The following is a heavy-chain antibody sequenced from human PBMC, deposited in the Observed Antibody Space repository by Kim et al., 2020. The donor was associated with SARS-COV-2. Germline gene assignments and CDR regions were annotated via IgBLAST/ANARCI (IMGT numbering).Heavy chain of an antibody. CDR2: ISSSGSTI. CDR3: ASAGGHTGDFDY. CDR1: GFTFSAYY. Sequence: GGSLRLSCAASGFTFSAYYMSWIRQAPGKGLEWVSYISSSGSTIYYADSVKGRFTISRDNAENSPYLQMNSLSTEATAPNYCASAGGHTGDFDYCGQGT. D-gene: IGHD3-10*01. J-gene: IGHJ4*02. V-gene: IGHV3-11*04.